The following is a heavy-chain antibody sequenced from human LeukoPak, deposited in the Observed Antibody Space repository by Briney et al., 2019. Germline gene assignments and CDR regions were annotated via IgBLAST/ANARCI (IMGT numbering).Heavy chain of an antibody. D-gene: IGHD6-13*01. Sequence: GGSLRLSRAASGFTFSSFAMYWVRRAPGKGLEWISGIFGSGSTIYYADSVKGRFTISRDNSKNTVFLQMNSLRAEDTAVYYCAKGVRGQLGDYWGQGTLVTVSS. V-gene: IGHV3-23*01. CDR1: GFTFSSFA. CDR2: IFGSGSTI. CDR3: AKGVRGQLGDY. J-gene: IGHJ4*02.